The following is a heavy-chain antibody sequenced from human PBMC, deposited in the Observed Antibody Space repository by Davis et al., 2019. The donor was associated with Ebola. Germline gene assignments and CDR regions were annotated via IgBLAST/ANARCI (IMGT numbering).Heavy chain of an antibody. CDR1: GFTFSGSA. Sequence: GESLKISCAASGFTFSGSAMHWVRQASGKGLEWVGRIRSKANSYATAYAASVKGRFTISRDDSKNTAYLQMNSLKTEDTAVYYCARVSAYSSPVRGYYYGMDVWGQGTTVTVSS. D-gene: IGHD6-13*01. CDR2: IRSKANSYAT. V-gene: IGHV3-73*01. CDR3: ARVSAYSSPVRGYYYGMDV. J-gene: IGHJ6*02.